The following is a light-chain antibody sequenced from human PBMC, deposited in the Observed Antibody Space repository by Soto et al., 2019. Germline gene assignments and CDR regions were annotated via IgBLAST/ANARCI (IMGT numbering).Light chain of an antibody. J-gene: IGLJ1*01. V-gene: IGLV2-14*01. CDR1: SSDVGAYYS. Sequence: QSVLTQPASVSGSPGQSITISCTGTSSDVGAYYSVSWYQHHPGKAPKLIIYGVTNRPSGVSNRFSGSKSGNTASLTISGLQAEDEADYHCSSYTSGGTFVFGSGTKVTVL. CDR2: GVT. CDR3: SSYTSGGTFV.